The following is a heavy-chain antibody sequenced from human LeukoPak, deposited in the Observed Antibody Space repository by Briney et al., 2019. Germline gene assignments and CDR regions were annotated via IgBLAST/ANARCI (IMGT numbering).Heavy chain of an antibody. D-gene: IGHD4-17*01. V-gene: IGHV4-39*07. CDR3: ARLNTVTVSLDY. CDR2: IYYSGST. CDR1: GGSISSSSYY. J-gene: IGHJ4*02. Sequence: SETLSLTCTVSGGSISSSSYYWGWIRQPPGKGLEWIGSIYYSGSTYYNPSLKSRVTISVDTSKNQFSLKLSSVTAADTAVYYCARLNTVTVSLDYWGQGTLVTVSS.